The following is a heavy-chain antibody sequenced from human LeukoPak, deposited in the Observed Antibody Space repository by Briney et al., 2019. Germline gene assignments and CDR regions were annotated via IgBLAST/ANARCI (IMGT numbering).Heavy chain of an antibody. Sequence: SQTLSLTCAISGDSVSSNTAAWNWIKQSPSRGLEWLGRTYYRSKWYDDYAESVKSRITINPDTSKNQFSLQLNSVTPEDTAVYYCARAVKLDFDCWGQGTLVTVSS. J-gene: IGHJ4*02. V-gene: IGHV6-1*01. CDR3: ARAVKLDFDC. CDR2: TYYRSKWYD. D-gene: IGHD4-23*01. CDR1: GDSVSSNTAA.